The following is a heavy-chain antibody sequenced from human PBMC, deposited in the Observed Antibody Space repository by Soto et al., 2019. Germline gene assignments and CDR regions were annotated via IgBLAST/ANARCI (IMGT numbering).Heavy chain of an antibody. CDR3: ARGTRLELRAGMDV. D-gene: IGHD1-7*01. Sequence: SVKVSCKASGGTFSSYAISWVRQAPGQGLEWMGGIIPIFGTANYAQKFQGRVTITADESTSTAYMELSSLRSEDTAVYYCARGTRLELRAGMDVWGQGTTVTVSS. J-gene: IGHJ6*02. V-gene: IGHV1-69*13. CDR1: GGTFSSYA. CDR2: IIPIFGTA.